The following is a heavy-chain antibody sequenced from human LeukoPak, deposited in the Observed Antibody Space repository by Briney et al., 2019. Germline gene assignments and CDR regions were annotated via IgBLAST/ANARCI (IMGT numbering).Heavy chain of an antibody. D-gene: IGHD4-17*01. J-gene: IGHJ4*02. CDR1: GGSISSGGYY. CDR2: IYHSGST. V-gene: IGHV4-30-2*01. Sequence: SETLSLTCTVSGGSISSGGYYWSWIRQPPGKGLEWIGYIYHSGSTYYNPSLKSRVTISVDRSTNQFSLKLSSVTAADTAVYYCARFLFSSPNLIHGDYVYWGQGTMVTVSS. CDR3: ARFLFSSPNLIHGDYVY.